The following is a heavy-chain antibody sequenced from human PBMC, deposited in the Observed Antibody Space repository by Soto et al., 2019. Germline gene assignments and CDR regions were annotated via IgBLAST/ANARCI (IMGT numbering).Heavy chain of an antibody. CDR1: GGSISSGGYS. CDR2: IYHSGST. CDR3: ARSEATVLDY. V-gene: IGHV4-30-2*01. Sequence: PSETLSLTCAVSGGSISSGGYSWSWIRQPPGKGLEWIGYIYHSGSTYYNPSLKSRVTISVDRSKNQFSLKLNSVTAADTAVYYCARSEATVLDYWGQGTLVTVSS. J-gene: IGHJ4*02. D-gene: IGHD4-17*01.